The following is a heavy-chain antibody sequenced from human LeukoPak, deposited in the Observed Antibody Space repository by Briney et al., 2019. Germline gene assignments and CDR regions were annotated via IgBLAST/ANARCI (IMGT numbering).Heavy chain of an antibody. V-gene: IGHV1-18*01. CDR2: ISSYNGNT. CDR3: ARDREYYYDSPRYNWFDP. J-gene: IGHJ5*02. D-gene: IGHD3-22*01. CDR1: GYTFTSYG. Sequence: ASAKVSCKASGYTFTSYGISWVRQAPGQGLEWLGWISSYNGNTNYAQKLQGRVTMTTDTSTSTAYMELRSLRSDDTAVYYCARDREYYYDSPRYNWFDPWGQGTLVTVSS.